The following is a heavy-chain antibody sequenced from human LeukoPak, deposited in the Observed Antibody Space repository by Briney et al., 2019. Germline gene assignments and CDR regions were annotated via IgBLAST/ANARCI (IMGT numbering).Heavy chain of an antibody. CDR2: IRYDGSNK. CDR1: GFTFSSYG. V-gene: IGHV3-30*02. Sequence: GGSLRLSCAASGFTFSSYGMHWVRQAPGKGLEWVAFIRYDGSNKYYADSVKGRFTISRDSSKNMLYLQMNSLRAEDTAVYYCAKVGYYELEYWGQGTLVTVSS. D-gene: IGHD1-26*01. J-gene: IGHJ4*02. CDR3: AKVGYYELEY.